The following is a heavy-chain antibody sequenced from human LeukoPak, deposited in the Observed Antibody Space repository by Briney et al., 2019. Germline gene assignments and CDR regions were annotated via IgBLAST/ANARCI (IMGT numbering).Heavy chain of an antibody. D-gene: IGHD6-13*01. J-gene: IGHJ4*02. CDR1: GFTFSNYG. CDR3: ARGSLVRPFDY. V-gene: IGHV3-7*01. Sequence: GGSLRLSCAASGFTFSNYGMHWVRQAPGKGLEWVANIKQDGSEKYYVDSVKGRFTISRDNAKNSLYLQMNSLRAEDTAVYYCARGSLVRPFDYWGQGTLVTVSS. CDR2: IKQDGSEK.